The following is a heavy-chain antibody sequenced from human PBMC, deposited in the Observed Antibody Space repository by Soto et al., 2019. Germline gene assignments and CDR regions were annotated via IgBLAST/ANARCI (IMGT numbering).Heavy chain of an antibody. V-gene: IGHV1-18*01. Sequence: ASVKVSCKASGYTFTSYGISWVRQAPGQGLEWMGWISAYNGNTNYAQKLQGRVTMTTDTSTSTAYVELRSLRSDDTAVYYCARRSSWLYYFDYWGQGTLVTVSS. CDR3: ARRSSWLYYFDY. J-gene: IGHJ4*02. CDR1: GYTFTSYG. CDR2: ISAYNGNT. D-gene: IGHD6-13*01.